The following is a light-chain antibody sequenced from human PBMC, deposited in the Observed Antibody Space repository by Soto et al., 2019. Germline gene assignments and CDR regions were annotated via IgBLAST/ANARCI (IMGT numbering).Light chain of an antibody. CDR3: PQYNNWPPP. CDR2: GAS. CDR1: QSVSSN. J-gene: IGKJ1*01. Sequence: ETDRTRAAATMSVAPGERATLNCMACQSVSSNLAWYQQKPGQAPRLPFCGASTRATAIPARFSGSGSGAEFTLTICSLQSESFAVYYCPQYNNWPPPFGQGTKVDIK. V-gene: IGKV3-15*01.